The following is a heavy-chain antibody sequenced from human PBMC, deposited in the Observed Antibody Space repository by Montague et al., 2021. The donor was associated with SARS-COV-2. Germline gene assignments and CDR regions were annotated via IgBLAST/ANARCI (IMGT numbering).Heavy chain of an antibody. CDR1: GGSINSGGYY. J-gene: IGHJ3*02. V-gene: IGHV4-31*03. D-gene: IGHD6-19*01. Sequence: ILSLTCTVSGGSINSGGYYWSWIRQHPGKGLEWIGYIYYSGSTYYNPSLKSRLTISVDTSKNQFSLKLSSVTAADTAVYYCARVHFVSSGWYPDAFDIWGQGTMDTVSS. CDR3: ARVHFVSSGWYPDAFDI. CDR2: IYYSGST.